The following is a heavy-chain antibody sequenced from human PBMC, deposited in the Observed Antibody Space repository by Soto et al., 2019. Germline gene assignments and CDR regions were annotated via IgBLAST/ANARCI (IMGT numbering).Heavy chain of an antibody. V-gene: IGHV3-30-3*01. Sequence: QVQLVESGGGVVQPGRSLRLSCAASGFIFSGDTMHWVRQAPGKGLEWVAVISHDGSYKYYADSVKGRFTISRDNSNSTLYLQMNSLRIEDTAVYYCARGSGLHDYWGQGTLVTVSS. D-gene: IGHD3-10*01. CDR1: GFIFSGDT. CDR2: ISHDGSYK. J-gene: IGHJ4*02. CDR3: ARGSGLHDY.